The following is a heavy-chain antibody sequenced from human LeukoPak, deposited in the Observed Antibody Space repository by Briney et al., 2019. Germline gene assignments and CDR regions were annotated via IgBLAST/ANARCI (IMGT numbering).Heavy chain of an antibody. CDR1: KFSVGSNY. V-gene: IGHV3-66*01. CDR3: AREWSANDAFDI. CDR2: IYSGGST. Sequence: GGSLRLSCAASKFSVGSNYMTWVRQAPGKGLEWVSLIYSGGSTYYADSVKGRFTISRDNSKNTLYLQMNSLRAEDTAVYYCAREWSANDAFDIWGQGTMVTVSS. D-gene: IGHD2-15*01. J-gene: IGHJ3*02.